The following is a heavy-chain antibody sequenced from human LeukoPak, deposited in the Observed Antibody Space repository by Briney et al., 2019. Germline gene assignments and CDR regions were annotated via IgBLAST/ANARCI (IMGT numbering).Heavy chain of an antibody. CDR2: IYPGDSET. CDR1: GYSFTNYW. Sequence: GESLKISCKGSGYSFTNYWIGWVRQMPGKGLEWMGSIYPGDSETRYSPSFQGQVTISVDKSISTAYLHWSSLKASDTAMYYCARRPGLVHSFDYWGQGTLVTVSS. CDR3: ARRPGLVHSFDY. J-gene: IGHJ4*02. D-gene: IGHD3-9*01. V-gene: IGHV5-51*01.